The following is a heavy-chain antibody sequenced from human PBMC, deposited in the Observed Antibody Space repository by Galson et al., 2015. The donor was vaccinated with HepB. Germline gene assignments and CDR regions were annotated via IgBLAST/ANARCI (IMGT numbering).Heavy chain of an antibody. CDR2: INTNTGNP. D-gene: IGHD3-10*01. J-gene: IGHJ3*02. CDR1: GYTFTSYA. Sequence: SVKVSCKASGYTFTSYAMNWVRQAPGQGLEWMGWINTNTGNPTYAQGFTGQFVFSLDTSVSTAYLQISSLKAEDTAVYYCARRIAMGRGAIIRDAFDIWGQGTMVTVSS. CDR3: ARRIAMGRGAIIRDAFDI. V-gene: IGHV7-4-1*02.